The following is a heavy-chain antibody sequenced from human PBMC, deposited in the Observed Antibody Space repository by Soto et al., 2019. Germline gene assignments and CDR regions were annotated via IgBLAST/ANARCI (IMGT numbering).Heavy chain of an antibody. CDR3: ARDGSGSYYHYYYYYMDV. CDR2: ISAYNGNT. J-gene: IGHJ6*03. D-gene: IGHD3-10*01. V-gene: IGHV1-18*01. CDR1: GYTFTSYG. Sequence: ASVKVSCKASGYTFTSYGISWVRQAPGQGLEWMGWISAYNGNTNYAQKLQGRVTMTTDTSTSTAYMELRSLRSDDTAVYYCARDGSGSYYHYYYYYMDVWGKGTTVTVSS.